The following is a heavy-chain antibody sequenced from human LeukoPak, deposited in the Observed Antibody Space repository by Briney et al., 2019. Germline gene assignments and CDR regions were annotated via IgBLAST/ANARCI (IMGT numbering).Heavy chain of an antibody. Sequence: SETLSLTCTASGGSISSSSYYWGWIRQPPGKGLAWIGSIYYSGSTYYNPSLKSRVTISVDTSKNQFSLKLSSVTAADTAVYYCARMPSITRGYFDYWGQGTLVTVSS. CDR2: IYYSGST. CDR1: GGSISSSSYY. CDR3: ARMPSITRGYFDY. J-gene: IGHJ4*02. V-gene: IGHV4-39*01. D-gene: IGHD3-10*01.